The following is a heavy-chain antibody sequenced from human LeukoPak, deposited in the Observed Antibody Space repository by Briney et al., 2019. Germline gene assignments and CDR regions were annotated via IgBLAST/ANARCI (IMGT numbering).Heavy chain of an antibody. CDR3: ARHGPFGLWFGELPNWFDP. J-gene: IGHJ5*02. V-gene: IGHV4-59*08. CDR2: IYHSGST. CDR1: GGSISTYY. D-gene: IGHD3-10*01. Sequence: SETLSLTCTLSGGSISTYYWSWIRQPPGKGLEWIGYIYHSGSTNYNPSLKSRVTISVDTSKNQFSLKLSSVTAADTAVYYCARHGPFGLWFGELPNWFDPWGQGTLVTVSS.